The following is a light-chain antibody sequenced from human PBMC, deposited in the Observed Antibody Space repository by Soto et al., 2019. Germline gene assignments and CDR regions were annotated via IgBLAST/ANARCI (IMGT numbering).Light chain of an antibody. CDR1: QSVSSSY. Sequence: EIVLTQSPGTLSLSPGERATLSCRSSQSVSSSYLAWYQQKPGQAPRILMYDASTRATGISARFSGSGSGTDFILTISSLEPEDFAVYYCQQRSNWPQTFGQGTKVDIK. J-gene: IGKJ1*01. V-gene: IGKV3D-20*02. CDR2: DAS. CDR3: QQRSNWPQT.